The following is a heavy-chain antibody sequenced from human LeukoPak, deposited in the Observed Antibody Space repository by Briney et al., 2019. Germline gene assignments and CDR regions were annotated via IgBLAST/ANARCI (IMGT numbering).Heavy chain of an antibody. CDR2: IRYDGSNK. CDR1: GFTFSNYG. V-gene: IGHV3-30*02. CDR3: AKKYSTGLDP. Sequence: GGSLRLSCDASGFTFSNYGMHWVRQAPGKGLEWVAFIRYDGSNKYYADSLKGRFTISRDNSKNTLYLQMNSLRAEDTAVYYCAKKYSTGLDPWGQGTLVTVSS. J-gene: IGHJ5*02. D-gene: IGHD1-26*01.